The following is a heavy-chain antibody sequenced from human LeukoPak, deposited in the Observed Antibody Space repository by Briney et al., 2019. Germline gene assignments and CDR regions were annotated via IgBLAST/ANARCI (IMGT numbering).Heavy chain of an antibody. V-gene: IGHV1-18*01. CDR2: ISAYNGNT. Sequence: ASVKVSCKASGYTFTSYGISWVRQAPGQGLEWMGWISAYNGNTNYAQKLQGRVTMTTDTSTSTAYMELRSLRSDDTAVYYCAGVPDYGGNFYVIDYWGQGTLVTVSS. D-gene: IGHD4-23*01. CDR1: GYTFTSYG. CDR3: AGVPDYGGNFYVIDY. J-gene: IGHJ4*02.